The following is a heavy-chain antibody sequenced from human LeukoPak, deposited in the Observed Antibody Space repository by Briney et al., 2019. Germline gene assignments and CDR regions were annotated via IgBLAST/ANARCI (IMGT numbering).Heavy chain of an antibody. CDR1: GGSISGYY. J-gene: IGHJ5*01. D-gene: IGHD1-26*01. V-gene: IGHV4-59*01. Sequence: SETLSLPCTVSGGSISGYYWSWIRQPPGKGLEWFGYIFYSGSTNYNPSLKSRVTISVDTSKNQFSLKLSSVTAADTAVYYCARGEWELLLVSWGPRTLVTVSS. CDR3: ARGEWELLLVS. CDR2: IFYSGST.